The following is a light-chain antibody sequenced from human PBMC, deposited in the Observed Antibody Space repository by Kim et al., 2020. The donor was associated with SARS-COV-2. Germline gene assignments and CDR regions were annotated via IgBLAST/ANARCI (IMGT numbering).Light chain of an antibody. CDR1: SSDVGSYNL. CDR3: CSYAGSSTVV. J-gene: IGLJ2*01. V-gene: IGLV2-23*02. CDR2: EVS. Sequence: GQSITISCTGTSSDVGSYNLVSWYQQHPGKAPKLMIYEVSKRPSGVSNRFSGSKSGNTASLIISGLQAEDEADYYCCSYAGSSTVVFGGGTQLTVL.